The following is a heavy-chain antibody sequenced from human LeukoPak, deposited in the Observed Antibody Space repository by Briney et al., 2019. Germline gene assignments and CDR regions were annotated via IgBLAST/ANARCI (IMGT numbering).Heavy chain of an antibody. CDR1: GDSVSSKSAT. V-gene: IGHV6-1*01. CDR3: AREGWFGEPPSHWFDP. Sequence: SQTLSLTCAISGDSVSSKSATWNWLRQSSSRGLEWLGRTYYTSRWNVDYAVSVKSRITINPDTSRNQFSLQLNSVTPEDTAVYYCAREGWFGEPPSHWFDPWGQGTLVTVSS. CDR2: TYYTSRWNV. D-gene: IGHD3-10*01. J-gene: IGHJ5*02.